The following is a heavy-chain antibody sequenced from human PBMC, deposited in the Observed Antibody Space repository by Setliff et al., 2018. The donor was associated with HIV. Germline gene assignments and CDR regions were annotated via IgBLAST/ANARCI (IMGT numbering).Heavy chain of an antibody. J-gene: IGHJ6*02. CDR1: GFTFSSYA. D-gene: IGHD3-10*01. Sequence: GGSLRLSCAASGFTFSSYAMSWVRQAPGKGLEWVSAISGSGGSTYYADSVKGRFTISRDNSKNTLYLQMNSLRVEDTAVYYCARDLAGTPYYYYGMDVWGQGTTVTVSS. CDR2: ISGSGGST. V-gene: IGHV3-23*01. CDR3: ARDLAGTPYYYYGMDV.